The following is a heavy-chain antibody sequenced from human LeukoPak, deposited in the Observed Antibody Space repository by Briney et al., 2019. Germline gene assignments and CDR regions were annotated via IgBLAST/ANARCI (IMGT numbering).Heavy chain of an antibody. J-gene: IGHJ4*02. CDR2: ISGSGGST. V-gene: IGHV3-23*01. CDR3: AKVIKWRGDFDY. D-gene: IGHD1-26*01. Sequence: PGGSLRLSCAASGFTFSSYAMSWVRQAPGKGLEWVSAISGSGGSTYYADSVEGRFTISGDNSKNTLYLQMNSLRAEDTAVYYCAKVIKWRGDFDYWGQGTLVTVSS. CDR1: GFTFSSYA.